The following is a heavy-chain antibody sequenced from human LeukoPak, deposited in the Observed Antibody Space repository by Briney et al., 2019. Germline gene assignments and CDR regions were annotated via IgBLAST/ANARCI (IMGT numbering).Heavy chain of an antibody. J-gene: IGHJ4*02. D-gene: IGHD6-13*01. CDR2: IYHSGST. Sequence: SETLSLTCAVSGGSISSSNWWSWVRQPPGKGLEWIGEIYHSGSTNYNPSLKSRVTISVDKSKNQFSLKLSSVTAADTAVYYCARPYSSSWAYFDYWGQGTLVTVSS. V-gene: IGHV4-4*02. CDR1: GGSISSSNW. CDR3: ARPYSSSWAYFDY.